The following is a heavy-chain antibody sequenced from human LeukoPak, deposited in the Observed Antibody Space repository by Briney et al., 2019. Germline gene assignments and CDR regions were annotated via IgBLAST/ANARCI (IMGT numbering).Heavy chain of an antibody. CDR3: ARVDHYGSGSYYLYYFHY. CDR2: IYYSGNT. D-gene: IGHD3-10*01. Sequence: PSETLSLTCTVSGGSVSSGSYYWSWIRQPPGKGLEWIGYIYYSGNTKYNASLKSRVTISVDASKNQFSLKPSSVTTADTAVYYCARVDHYGSGSYYLYYFHYWGQGTLVTVSS. J-gene: IGHJ4*02. CDR1: GGSVSSGSYY. V-gene: IGHV4-61*01.